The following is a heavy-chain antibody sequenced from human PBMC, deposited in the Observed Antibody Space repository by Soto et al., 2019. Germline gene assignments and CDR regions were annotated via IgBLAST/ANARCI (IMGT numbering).Heavy chain of an antibody. D-gene: IGHD6-13*01. Sequence: PSETLSLTCTVSGGSIISYYWSWIRQPPWKGLEWIGYIYYSGSTNYNPSLKSRVTISVDTSKNHFSLKLNSVTAADTAVYYCASPGGSGWFYFDSWGQGSQVTVSS. V-gene: IGHV4-59*01. CDR3: ASPGGSGWFYFDS. CDR1: GGSIISYY. J-gene: IGHJ4*02. CDR2: IYYSGST.